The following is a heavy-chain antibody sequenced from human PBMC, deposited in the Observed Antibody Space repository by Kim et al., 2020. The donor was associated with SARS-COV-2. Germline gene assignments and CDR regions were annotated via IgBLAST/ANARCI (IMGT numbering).Heavy chain of an antibody. J-gene: IGHJ4*02. D-gene: IGHD3-10*01. CDR1: GFTFSSYS. CDR3: ARGGGPGSYYNLDY. Sequence: GGSLRLSCAASGFTFSSYSMNWVRQGPGKGPGWVSFISSSSTTIYYADSVKGRFTISRDNAKNSLYLQMNSLRDEDTAVYYCARGGGPGSYYNLDYWGQGTLVTVSS. CDR2: ISSSSTTI. V-gene: IGHV3-48*02.